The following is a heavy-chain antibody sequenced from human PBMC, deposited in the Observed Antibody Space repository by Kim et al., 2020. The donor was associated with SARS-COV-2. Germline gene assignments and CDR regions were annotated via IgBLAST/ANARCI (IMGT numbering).Heavy chain of an antibody. J-gene: IGHJ4*02. Sequence: EKYIVDSVKGRFSISRDNAKNSLYLQMNSLRAEDTAVYYCASPGGSGTGYWGQGTLVTVSS. D-gene: IGHD3-10*01. CDR3: ASPGGSGTGY. CDR2: EK. V-gene: IGHV3-7*01.